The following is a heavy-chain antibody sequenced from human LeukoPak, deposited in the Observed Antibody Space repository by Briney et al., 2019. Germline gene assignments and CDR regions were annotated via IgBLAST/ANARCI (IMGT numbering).Heavy chain of an antibody. CDR3: ARVGHYGSGSYYTTGFDY. V-gene: IGHV5-10-1*01. CDR2: IDPSDSYT. Sequence: PGGSLKISCKGSGYTFTNYWIIWVRQMPGKGLEWMGRIDPSDSYTNYSPSFQGHVTISADKSISTAYLQWSSLKASDTAMYYCARVGHYGSGSYYTTGFDYWGQGTLVTVSS. CDR1: GYTFTNYW. D-gene: IGHD3-10*01. J-gene: IGHJ4*02.